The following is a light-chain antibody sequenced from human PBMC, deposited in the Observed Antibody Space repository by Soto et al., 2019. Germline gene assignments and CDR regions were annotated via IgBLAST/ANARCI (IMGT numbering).Light chain of an antibody. J-gene: IGLJ3*02. Sequence: QSARTQPRSVSGSPGQSVTDSCTGTSSDVGGYNYVSWYQQHPGKAPKLVIYDVSKRPSGVPDRFSGSKSANTASLTISGLQAEDEADYYCCSYAGNSLWVFGGGTKLTVL. V-gene: IGLV2-11*01. CDR1: SSDVGGYNY. CDR2: DVS. CDR3: CSYAGNSLWV.